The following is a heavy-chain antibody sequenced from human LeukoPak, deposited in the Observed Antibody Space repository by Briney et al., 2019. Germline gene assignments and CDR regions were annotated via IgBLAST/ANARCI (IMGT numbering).Heavy chain of an antibody. CDR2: LYYSGST. CDR3: ARAASRYSSSWYWFDP. Sequence: PSQTLSLTCTVSGGSISSGGYYWSWIRQHPGKGLEWIGYLYYSGSTYYNPSLKSRVTISVNTSKNQFSLKLSSVTAADTAVYYCARAASRYSSSWYWFDPWGQGTLVTVSS. V-gene: IGHV4-31*03. D-gene: IGHD6-13*01. J-gene: IGHJ5*02. CDR1: GGSISSGGYY.